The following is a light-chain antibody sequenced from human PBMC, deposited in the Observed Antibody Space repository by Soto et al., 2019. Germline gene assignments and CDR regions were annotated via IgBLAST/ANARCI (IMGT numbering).Light chain of an antibody. CDR2: AAS. J-gene: IGKJ5*01. CDR3: QQYYSYPQN. CDR1: QGISSY. V-gene: IGKV1-8*01. Sequence: AIRMTQSPSSFSASTGDRVTITCRASQGISSYLAWYQQKPGKAPKLLIYAASTLQSGVPSRFSGSGSGTDVTLTISFLHSEDFATYYCQQYYSYPQNFGQGTRLEIK.